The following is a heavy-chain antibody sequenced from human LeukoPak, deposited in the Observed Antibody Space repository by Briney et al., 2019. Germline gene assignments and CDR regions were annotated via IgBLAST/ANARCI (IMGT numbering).Heavy chain of an antibody. D-gene: IGHD2-2*01. J-gene: IGHJ4*02. CDR1: GFTFSSYW. CDR2: IKQDGSEK. Sequence: GGSLRLSCAASGFTFSSYWMSWVRQAPGKGLEWVANIKQDGSEKYYVDSVKGRFTISRDNAKNSLYLQMHSLRAEDTAVYYCARFRPNIVVVPAGLDYWGQGTLVTVSS. CDR3: ARFRPNIVVVPAGLDY. V-gene: IGHV3-7*01.